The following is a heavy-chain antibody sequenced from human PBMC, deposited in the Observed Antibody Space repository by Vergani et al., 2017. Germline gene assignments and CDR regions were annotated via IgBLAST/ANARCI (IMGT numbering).Heavy chain of an antibody. V-gene: IGHV4-34*01. CDR2: INHSGST. D-gene: IGHD2-2*02. Sequence: QVQLQQWGAGLLKPSETLSLTCAVYGGSFSGYYWSWIRQPPGKGLEWIGEINHSGSTNYNPSLKSRVTISVDTSKNQFSLKLSSVTAADTAVYYCAKARAVVVPAAIPDWGQGTLVTVSS. CDR1: GGSFSGYY. CDR3: AKARAVVVPAAIPD. J-gene: IGHJ4*02.